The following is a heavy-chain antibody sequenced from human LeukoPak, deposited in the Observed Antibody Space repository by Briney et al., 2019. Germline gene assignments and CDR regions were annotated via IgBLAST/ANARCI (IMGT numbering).Heavy chain of an antibody. CDR2: INPSGGST. D-gene: IGHD3-22*01. V-gene: IGHV1-46*01. Sequence: ASVKVSCKASGYTFTSYYIHWVRQAPGQGLEWMGIINPSGGSTSYAQKFQGRVTMTRDTFTSTVYMELSSLRSEDTAVYYCARVVGYYDSSGYRDAFEIWGQGTIVTVSS. CDR1: GYTFTSYY. J-gene: IGHJ3*02. CDR3: ARVVGYYDSSGYRDAFEI.